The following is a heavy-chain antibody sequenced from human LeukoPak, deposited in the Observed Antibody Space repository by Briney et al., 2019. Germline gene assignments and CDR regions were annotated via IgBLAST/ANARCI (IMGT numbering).Heavy chain of an antibody. D-gene: IGHD3-10*01. CDR1: GFTFSGYV. J-gene: IGHJ5*02. CDR2: ITFSSSHI. V-gene: IGHV3-21*01. Sequence: GGSLRLSFAASGFTFSGYVMTWVRRAPGKGLECVSSITFSSSHIYYADSVKGRFTISRDNTKDSLYLQMNSLRAEDTAIYYCARGPQFSGPGWFDPWGQGTLVTVSS. CDR3: ARGPQFSGPGWFDP.